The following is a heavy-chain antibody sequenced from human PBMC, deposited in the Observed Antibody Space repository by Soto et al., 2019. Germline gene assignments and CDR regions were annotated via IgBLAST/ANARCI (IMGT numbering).Heavy chain of an antibody. CDR1: GYTFTSYG. CDR2: ISAYNGNT. CDR3: ARESGYYYDSSGYSPLDY. D-gene: IGHD3-22*01. V-gene: IGHV1-18*01. Sequence: QVQLVQSGAEVKKPGASVKVSCKASGYTFTSYGISWVRQAPGQGLEWMGWISAYNGNTNYAQKLQGRVTMTTDTSTRTAYMETRSLRSDDTAVYYCARESGYYYDSSGYSPLDYWGQGTLVTVSS. J-gene: IGHJ4*02.